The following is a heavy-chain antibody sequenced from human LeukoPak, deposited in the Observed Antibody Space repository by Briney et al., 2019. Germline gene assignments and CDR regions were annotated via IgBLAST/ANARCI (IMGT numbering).Heavy chain of an antibody. V-gene: IGHV4-59*03. CDR2: IHYSGTT. CDR1: RASMSSFF. J-gene: IGHJ1*01. D-gene: IGHD2-8*02. Sequence: PSETLSLTCTVSRASMSSFFWSWIRQPPGKGLEWIGHIHYSGTTEYNPSLTSRITLSMDTSKSQVSLRLTSVTAADTAMYYCAASGNSWWEGFFHDWGQGTLVSVSS. CDR3: AASGNSWWEGFFHD.